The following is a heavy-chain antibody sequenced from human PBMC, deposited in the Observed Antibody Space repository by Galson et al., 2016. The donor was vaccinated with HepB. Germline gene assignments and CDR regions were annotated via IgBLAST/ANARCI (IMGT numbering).Heavy chain of an antibody. CDR3: ERDPAPAAPRNWFDP. V-gene: IGHV1-18*01. Sequence: SVKVSCKASGYTFTSYGINWVRQAPGQGLEWMGWTSAYNGNTNCAQNFKGRVTMTTDTSTFTAYMELRSLRSDDTAVYYCERDPAPAAPRNWFDPWGQGTLVTVSS. CDR1: GYTFTSYG. D-gene: IGHD2-2*01. J-gene: IGHJ5*02. CDR2: TSAYNGNT.